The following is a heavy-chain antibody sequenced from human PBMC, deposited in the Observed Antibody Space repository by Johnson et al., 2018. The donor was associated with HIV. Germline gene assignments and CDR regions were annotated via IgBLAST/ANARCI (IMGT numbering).Heavy chain of an antibody. Sequence: MQLVESGGGVVQPGRSLRLSCAASGFTFSSYAMHWVRQAPGKGLEWVAVISYDGSNKYYADSVKGRFPISRDNSKNTLYLQMNSLRAGDSAVYYCARVGGSWMLDAFDIWGQGTVVTVSS. CDR3: ARVGGSWMLDAFDI. J-gene: IGHJ3*02. V-gene: IGHV3-30*04. CDR1: GFTFSSYA. D-gene: IGHD3-10*01. CDR2: ISYDGSNK.